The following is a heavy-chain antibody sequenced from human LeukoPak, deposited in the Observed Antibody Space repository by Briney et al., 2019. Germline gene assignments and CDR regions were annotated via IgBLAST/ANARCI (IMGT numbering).Heavy chain of an antibody. V-gene: IGHV4-39*01. J-gene: IGHJ3*02. Sequence: PSETLSLTCTVSGGSISSSSYYWGWIRQPPGKGLEWIGSIYYSGSTYYNPSLKSRVTISVDTSKNQFSLKLSSVTAADTAVYYCARHYRSFFGGPIAFDIWGQGTMVTVSS. CDR3: ARHYRSFFGGPIAFDI. CDR1: GGSISSSSYY. D-gene: IGHD3-3*01. CDR2: IYYSGST.